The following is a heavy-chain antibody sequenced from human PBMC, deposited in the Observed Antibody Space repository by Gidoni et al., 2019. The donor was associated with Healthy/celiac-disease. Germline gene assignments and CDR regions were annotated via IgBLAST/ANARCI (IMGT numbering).Heavy chain of an antibody. J-gene: IGHJ5*02. V-gene: IGHV1-8*01. Sequence: QVQLVQSGAEVKKPGASVKVSCTAYGYTFTSYDLNWVRQATGQGLEWMRWMNPNSGNTGYEQKFQGRVTMTRNTSISTAYMELSSLRSEDTAVYYCARGLLPRQLARKKGLYWFDPWGQGTLVTVSS. D-gene: IGHD6-6*01. CDR3: ARGLLPRQLARKKGLYWFDP. CDR2: MNPNSGNT. CDR1: GYTFTSYD.